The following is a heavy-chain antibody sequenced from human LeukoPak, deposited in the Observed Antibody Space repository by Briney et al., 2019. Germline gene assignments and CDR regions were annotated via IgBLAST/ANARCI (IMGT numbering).Heavy chain of an antibody. V-gene: IGHV4-61*02. CDR1: GGSISSITYY. CDR3: ARDADSSGSYGTIDY. J-gene: IGHJ4*02. Sequence: NPSETLSLTCTVSGGSISSITYYWGWIRQPAGKVLEWIGRIYTSGSTNYNPSLKSRVTISVDTSKNQFSLELSSVTAADTAVYYCARDADSSGSYGTIDYWGQGTLVTVSS. D-gene: IGHD6-19*01. CDR2: IYTSGST.